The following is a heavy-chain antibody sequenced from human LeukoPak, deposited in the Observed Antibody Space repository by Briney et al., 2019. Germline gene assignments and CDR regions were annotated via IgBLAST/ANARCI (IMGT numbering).Heavy chain of an antibody. J-gene: IGHJ4*02. CDR3: ARMYSSSSVTDY. Sequence: GGSLRLSCAASGFTFSSYSMNWVRQAPGKGLEWVSSISSSSSYIYYADSVKGRFTISRDNAKNSLYQQMNSLRAEDTAVYYCARMYSSSSVTDYWGQGTLVTVSS. V-gene: IGHV3-21*01. D-gene: IGHD6-13*01. CDR1: GFTFSSYS. CDR2: ISSSSSYI.